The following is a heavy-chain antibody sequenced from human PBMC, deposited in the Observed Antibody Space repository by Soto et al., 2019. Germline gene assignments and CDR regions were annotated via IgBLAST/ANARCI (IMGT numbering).Heavy chain of an antibody. D-gene: IGHD2-21*02. J-gene: IGHJ4*02. CDR2: ISYDGSNK. CDR3: AKESRGGNSRGHFDY. V-gene: IGHV3-30*18. Sequence: QVHLWASGGGVVQPGGSLRLSCAASGFTFTTYGMHWSRQAPGKGLEWVAFISYDGSNKYYADSVKGRFTISRDNSENTLYLQMNSLRAEDTAVYYCAKESRGGNSRGHFDYWGQGTLVTVSS. CDR1: GFTFTTYG.